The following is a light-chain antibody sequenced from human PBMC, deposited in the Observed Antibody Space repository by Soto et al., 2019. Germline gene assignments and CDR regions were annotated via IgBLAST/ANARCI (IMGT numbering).Light chain of an antibody. V-gene: IGLV2-14*03. CDR2: DVS. CDR3: NSYTTSSTRV. CDR1: SSDVGTYKY. J-gene: IGLJ1*01. Sequence: QSARTHPASVSGSPGRSLTISCTGTSSDVGTYKYVSWYQQHPGKAPKLMIYDVSNRPPGVSNRFSGSKSGNTASLTISGLQAEDEDDYYCNSYTTSSTRVFGTGTKVTVL.